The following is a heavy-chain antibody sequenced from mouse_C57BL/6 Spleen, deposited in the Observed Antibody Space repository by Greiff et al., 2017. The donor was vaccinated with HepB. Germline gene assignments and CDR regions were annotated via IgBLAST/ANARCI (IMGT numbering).Heavy chain of an antibody. CDR3: VRGNYRYFDV. CDR2: IYPGDGDT. J-gene: IGHJ1*03. V-gene: IGHV1-82*01. D-gene: IGHD2-1*01. Sequence: QVQLQQSGPELVKPGASVKISCKASGYAFSSSWMNWVKQRPGKGLEWIGRIYPGDGDTNYNGKFKGKATLTADKSSSTAYMQLSSLTSEDSAVYFCVRGNYRYFDVWGTGTTVTVSS. CDR1: GYAFSSSW.